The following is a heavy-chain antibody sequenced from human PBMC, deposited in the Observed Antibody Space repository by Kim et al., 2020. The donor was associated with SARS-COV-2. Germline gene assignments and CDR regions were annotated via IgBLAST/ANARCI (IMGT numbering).Heavy chain of an antibody. CDR2: ISSSSSYI. J-gene: IGHJ5*02. V-gene: IGHV3-21*01. CDR1: GFTFSSYS. CDR3: ARDERRRGFDP. Sequence: GGSLRLSCAASGFTFSSYSMNWVRQAPGKGLEWVSSISSSSSYIYYADSVKGRFTISRDNAKNSLYLQMNSLRAEDTAVYYCARDERRRGFDPWGQGTLVTVSS.